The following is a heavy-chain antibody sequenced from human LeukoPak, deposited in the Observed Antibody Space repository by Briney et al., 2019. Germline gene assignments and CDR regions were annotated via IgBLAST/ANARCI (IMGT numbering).Heavy chain of an antibody. CDR2: IRYDGSNN. CDR1: GFTFSSYG. D-gene: IGHD3-3*01. J-gene: IGHJ4*02. CDR3: ARVEWLSLDY. V-gene: IGHV3-30*02. Sequence: GGSLRLSCAASGFTFSSYGMHWVRQAPGKGLEWVAFIRYDGSNNYYAVSVKGRFTISRDNSKNTLYLQMNSLRAEDTAVYYCARVEWLSLDYWGQGTLVTVSS.